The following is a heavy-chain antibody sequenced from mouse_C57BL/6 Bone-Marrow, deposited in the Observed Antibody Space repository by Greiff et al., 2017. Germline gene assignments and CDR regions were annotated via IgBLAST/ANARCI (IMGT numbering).Heavy chain of an antibody. D-gene: IGHD4-1*01. CDR1: GYTFTSYW. J-gene: IGHJ2*01. Sequence: QVQLQQPGAELVKPGASVKMSCKASGYTFTSYWLTWVKQRPGQGLEWIGDIYPTSGRTNYTEKFKIKAILTVDTSSNTAYMQLSRLTSEDSAVFYCARSGPLGRSFDYWGQGTTLTVSS. V-gene: IGHV1-55*01. CDR2: IYPTSGRT. CDR3: ARSGPLGRSFDY.